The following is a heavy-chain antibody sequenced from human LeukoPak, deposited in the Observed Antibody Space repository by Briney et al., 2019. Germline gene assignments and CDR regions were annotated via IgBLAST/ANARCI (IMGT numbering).Heavy chain of an antibody. J-gene: IGHJ4*02. CDR2: IYTSGNT. CDR1: GGSISSYY. V-gene: IGHV4-4*09. CDR3: ARVQQLWSLDY. D-gene: IGHD5-18*01. Sequence: SETLSLTCTVSGGSISSYYWSWIRQPPGKGLEWMGSIYTSGNTNYNPSLKSRVTISVDTYKNQFSLKLSSVTAADTAVYYCARVQQLWSLDYWGQGTLVTVSS.